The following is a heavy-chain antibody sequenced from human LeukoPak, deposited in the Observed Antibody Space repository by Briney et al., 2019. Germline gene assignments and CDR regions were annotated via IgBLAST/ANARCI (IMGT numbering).Heavy chain of an antibody. V-gene: IGHV4-39*01. D-gene: IGHD2-2*01. J-gene: IGHJ4*02. CDR3: ARHHKYGPTAAHFDY. CDR1: GGSISSSSYY. CDR2: IYYSGST. Sequence: SETLSLTCTVSGGSISSSSYYWGWIRQLPGKGLEWIGSIYYSGSTYYNPSLKSRVTISVDTSKNQFSLKLSSVTAADTAVYYCARHHKYGPTAAHFDYWGQGTLVTVSS.